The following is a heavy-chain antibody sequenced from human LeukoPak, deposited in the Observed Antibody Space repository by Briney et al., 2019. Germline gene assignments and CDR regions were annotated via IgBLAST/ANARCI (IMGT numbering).Heavy chain of an antibody. CDR1: GFTFSSYW. Sequence: GGSLRLSCAASGFTFSSYWVSWVRQAPGKGLEWVANIKQDGSEKYYVDSVKGRFTISRDNAKNSLYLQMNSLRAEDTAVYYCARVRRYGPDYWGQGTLVTVSS. CDR3: ARVRRYGPDY. V-gene: IGHV3-7*01. D-gene: IGHD1-1*01. CDR2: IKQDGSEK. J-gene: IGHJ4*02.